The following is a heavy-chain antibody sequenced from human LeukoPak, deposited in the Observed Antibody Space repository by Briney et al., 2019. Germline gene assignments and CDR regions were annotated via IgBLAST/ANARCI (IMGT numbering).Heavy chain of an antibody. CDR1: GGTFSSYA. Sequence: GASVKVSCKASGGTFSSYAISWVRQAPGQGLDWMGGIIPIFGTANYAQKFQGRVTITADESTSTAYMELSSLRSEDTAVYYCARDLNGYDFWSGYYDEWGQGTLVTVSS. D-gene: IGHD3-3*01. V-gene: IGHV1-69*01. J-gene: IGHJ4*02. CDR3: ARDLNGYDFWSGYYDE. CDR2: IIPIFGTA.